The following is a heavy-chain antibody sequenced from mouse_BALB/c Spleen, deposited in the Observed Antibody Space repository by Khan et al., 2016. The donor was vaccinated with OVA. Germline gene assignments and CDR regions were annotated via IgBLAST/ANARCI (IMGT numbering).Heavy chain of an antibody. J-gene: IGHJ4*01. CDR3: TRLVDY. Sequence: DVMLVESGGGLVKPGGSLKLSCAASGFTFSSYAVSWIRQTPEKRLEWVASINSGGSTYYPASVKGRFTISRDDARNILYLQMSMLGSEDTAMYYCTRLVDYWGQGTSVTVSS. CDR2: INSGGST. CDR1: GFTFSSYA. V-gene: IGHV5-6-5*01.